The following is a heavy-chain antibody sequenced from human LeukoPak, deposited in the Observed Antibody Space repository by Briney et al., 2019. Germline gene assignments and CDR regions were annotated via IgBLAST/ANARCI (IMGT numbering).Heavy chain of an antibody. Sequence: PGGSLRLSCAASGFTFSSYGMHWVRQAPGKGLEGVAVISYDGSNKYYADSVKGRFTISRDNSKNMLYLQMNSLRAEDTAVYYCARNSVGIAVAGRPGYYYYYMDVWGKGTTVTVPS. CDR2: ISYDGSNK. CDR3: ARNSVGIAVAGRPGYYYYYMDV. CDR1: GFTFSSYG. D-gene: IGHD6-19*01. J-gene: IGHJ6*03. V-gene: IGHV3-30*03.